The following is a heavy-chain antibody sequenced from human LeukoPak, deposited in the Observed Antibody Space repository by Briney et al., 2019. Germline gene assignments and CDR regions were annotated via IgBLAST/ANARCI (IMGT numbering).Heavy chain of an antibody. CDR2: INHSGST. J-gene: IGHJ4*02. Sequence: KPSETLSLTCAVYGGSFSAYYWSWIRQPPGKGLEWIGEINHSGSTNYNPSLKSRVTISVDTSKNQFSLKLSSVTAADTAVYYCAREKEGYYGSGSYYIFDYWGQGTLVTVSS. V-gene: IGHV4-34*01. CDR3: AREKEGYYGSGSYYIFDY. CDR1: GGSFSAYY. D-gene: IGHD3-10*01.